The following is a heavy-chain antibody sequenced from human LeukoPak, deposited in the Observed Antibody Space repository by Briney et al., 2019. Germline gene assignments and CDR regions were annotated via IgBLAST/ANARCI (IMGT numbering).Heavy chain of an antibody. D-gene: IGHD3-3*01. CDR1: GFTFSSYA. CDR2: ISGSGGST. V-gene: IGHV3-23*01. CDR3: ATIFGVVTTFDY. J-gene: IGHJ4*02. Sequence: GGSLRLSCAASGFTFSSYAMSWVRQAPGKGLEWVSAISGSGGSTYYADSVKGRFTISRDNSKNTLYLQMNSLRAEDTAVYYCATIFGVVTTFDYWGQGTLVTVSS.